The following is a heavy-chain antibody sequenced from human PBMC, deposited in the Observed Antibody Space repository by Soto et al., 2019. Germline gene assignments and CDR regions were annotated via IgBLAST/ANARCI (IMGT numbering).Heavy chain of an antibody. CDR3: ARSPRTIIVAKIRRYYYYGMDV. V-gene: IGHV1-69*01. CDR1: GGTFSSYA. Sequence: QVQLVQSGAEVKKPGSSVKVSCKASGGTFSSYAISWVRQAPGQGLEWMGGIIPIFGTANYAQKFQGRVTITADESTSTAYMELSSLRSEDTAVYYCARSPRTIIVAKIRRYYYYGMDVWGQGTTVTVSS. J-gene: IGHJ6*02. D-gene: IGHD5-12*01. CDR2: IIPIFGTA.